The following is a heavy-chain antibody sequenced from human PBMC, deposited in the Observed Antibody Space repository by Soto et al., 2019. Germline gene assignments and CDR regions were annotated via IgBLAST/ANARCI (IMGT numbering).Heavy chain of an antibody. CDR2: IDTSGDSST. Sequence: QVQLVQSGAEVKKPGASLSISCKASGYTFINYYMHWVRQVPGQGLEWMGAIDTSGDSSTTYAQNLQGRVTITRDTSTSTVYLALTSLRSEDTAVYYCAIDLPSTSYGLDVWGQGTTVTVS. D-gene: IGHD2-2*01. J-gene: IGHJ6*02. V-gene: IGHV1-46*03. CDR3: AIDLPSTSYGLDV. CDR1: GYTFINYY.